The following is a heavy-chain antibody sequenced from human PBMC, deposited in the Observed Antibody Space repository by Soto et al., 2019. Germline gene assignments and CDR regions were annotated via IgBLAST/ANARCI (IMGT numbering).Heavy chain of an antibody. D-gene: IGHD3-10*01. CDR2: ISGSGGST. Sequence: EVQVLESGGGLVQPGGSLRLSCAASGFTFSSYVMSWVRQAPGKGLEWVSGISGSGGSTYYADSVKGRFTISRDNSKNTLFLQMNSLRAEDTAVYYCAKDSDYGSGTYPYYFAYWARDPWSPSPQ. CDR3: AKDSDYGSGTYPYYFAY. J-gene: IGHJ4*02. CDR1: GFTFSSYV. V-gene: IGHV3-23*01.